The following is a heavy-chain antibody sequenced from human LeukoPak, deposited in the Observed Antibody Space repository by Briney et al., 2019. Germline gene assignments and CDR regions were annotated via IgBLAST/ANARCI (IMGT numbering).Heavy chain of an antibody. D-gene: IGHD5-18*01. CDR1: GGSISSYY. CDR3: ARLGGYEDY. J-gene: IGHJ4*02. V-gene: IGHV4-59*08. CDR2: IYYSGST. Sequence: SETLSLTCTVSGGSISSYYWSWIRQPPGKGLEWIAYIYYSGSTNYNPSLKSRVTISVDTSKSQFSLKLSSVTVADTAVYYCARLGGYEDYWGQGTLVTVSS.